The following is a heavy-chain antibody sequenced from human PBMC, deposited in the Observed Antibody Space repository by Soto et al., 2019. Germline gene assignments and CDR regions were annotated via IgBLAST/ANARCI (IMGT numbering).Heavy chain of an antibody. CDR1: GGTFSTYA. J-gene: IGHJ6*02. CDR2: VIPIFGTP. CDR3: ARSQGGSSSLDIYYYYYYGMDV. Sequence: QVQLVQSGAEVKKPGSSVKVSCKAPGGTFSTYALSWVRQAPGQGLEWMGGVIPIFGTPKYAQKFQGRVTITADESTSTGYMELRSLRSEDTAVYYCARSQGGSSSLDIYYYYYYGMDVWGQGTTVTVSS. D-gene: IGHD2-15*01. V-gene: IGHV1-69*01.